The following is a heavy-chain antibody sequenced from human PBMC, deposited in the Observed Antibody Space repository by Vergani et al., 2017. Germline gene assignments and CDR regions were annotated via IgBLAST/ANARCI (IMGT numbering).Heavy chain of an antibody. Sequence: EVQLVQSGAEVKKPGESLKISCKGSGYNFPSYWIGWVRQMPGKGLEWMGIIYPGDSDTRYSPSFQGQVIISADKSISTAYLQWSSLKASDTAMYYCTRVVPAAGYYYYGMDVWGQGTTVTVSS. CDR1: GYNFPSYW. CDR2: IYPGDSDT. V-gene: IGHV5-51*01. J-gene: IGHJ6*02. D-gene: IGHD2-2*01. CDR3: TRVVPAAGYYYYGMDV.